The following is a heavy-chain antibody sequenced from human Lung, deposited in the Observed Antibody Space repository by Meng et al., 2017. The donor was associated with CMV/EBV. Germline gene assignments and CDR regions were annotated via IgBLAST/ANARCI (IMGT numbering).Heavy chain of an antibody. CDR3: VTETGYNYDN. V-gene: IGHV4-39*07. D-gene: IGHD5-24*01. CDR1: GGSISSSSYY. J-gene: IGHJ4*02. CDR2: IYFSGNT. Sequence: QLQPQESGPGQVPPSEPLSLTCSGSGGSISSSSYYWGWIRQSPGKGLEWIGSIYFSGNTYYNPSLKSRVTMSVGTAQNKFSLTLRSVTAADTAVYYCVTETGYNYDNWGQGALVTVSS.